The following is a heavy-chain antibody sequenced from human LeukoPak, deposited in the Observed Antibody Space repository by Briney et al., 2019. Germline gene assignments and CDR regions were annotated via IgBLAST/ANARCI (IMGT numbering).Heavy chain of an antibody. CDR3: TTHYDFWSGYYSARVY. Sequence: GGSLRLSCAAPGFTFSNAWMSWVRQAPGKGLEWVGRIKSKTDGGTTDYAAPVKGRFTISRDDSKNTLYLQMNSLKTEDTAVYYCTTHYDFWSGYYSARVYWGQGTLVTVSS. J-gene: IGHJ4*02. D-gene: IGHD3-3*01. CDR1: GFTFSNAW. CDR2: IKSKTDGGTT. V-gene: IGHV3-15*01.